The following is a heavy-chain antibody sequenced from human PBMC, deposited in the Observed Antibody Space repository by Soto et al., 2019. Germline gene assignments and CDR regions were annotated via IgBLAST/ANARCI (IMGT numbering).Heavy chain of an antibody. D-gene: IGHD3-22*01. V-gene: IGHV4-31*03. CDR1: GGSINNIGYY. Sequence: QVQLQESGPGLVKPSQTLSLTCTVSGGSINNIGYYWTWIRQHPGKGLEWIGYIHYSGRPYYNPSLRSRATMSLDTSKNQFSLKLTSVTAADTAVYYCASRPDTSGYYLSWGQGTLVTVSS. CDR2: IHYSGRP. CDR3: ASRPDTSGYYLS. J-gene: IGHJ4*02.